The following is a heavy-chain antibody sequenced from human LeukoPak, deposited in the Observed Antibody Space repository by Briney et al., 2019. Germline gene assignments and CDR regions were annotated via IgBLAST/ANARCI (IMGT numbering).Heavy chain of an antibody. CDR2: IRSKAYGGTT. CDR3: TYSGYDYQELFDY. D-gene: IGHD5-12*01. Sequence: PGRSLRVSCTASGFTVGDYAMSWVRQAPGKGLEWVGFIRSKAYGGTTEYAASVKGRFTISRDDSKSIAYLQMNRLKTEDTAVYYCTYSGYDYQELFDYWGQGTLVTVSS. V-gene: IGHV3-49*04. CDR1: GFTVGDYA. J-gene: IGHJ4*02.